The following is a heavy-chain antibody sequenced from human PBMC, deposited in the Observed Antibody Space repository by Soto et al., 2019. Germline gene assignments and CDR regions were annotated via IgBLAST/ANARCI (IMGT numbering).Heavy chain of an antibody. V-gene: IGHV3-30-3*01. CDR2: ISYDGSNK. Sequence: ESGGGVVQPGRSLRLSCAASGFTFSSYAMHWVRQAPGKGLEWVAVISYDGSNKYYADSVKGRFTISRDNSKNTLYLQMNSLRAEDTAVYYCASLEAWFDPWGQGTLVTVSS. J-gene: IGHJ5*02. CDR1: GFTFSSYA. CDR3: ASLEAWFDP.